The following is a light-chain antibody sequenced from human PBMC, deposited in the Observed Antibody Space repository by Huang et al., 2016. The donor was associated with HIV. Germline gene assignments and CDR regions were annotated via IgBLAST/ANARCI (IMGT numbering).Light chain of an antibody. J-gene: IGKJ4*01. CDR1: QSVGVY. Sequence: EIVLTQSPATLSLSPGDRATLSCRASQSVGVYLAWYQQKPGQAPRLLIFEASNRVTGIPDRFSGSGSGTDFTLTIDSLQPDDCAIYYCQQRTKWPPVLTFGGGTRVEIK. CDR3: QQRTKWPPVLT. V-gene: IGKV3-11*01. CDR2: EAS.